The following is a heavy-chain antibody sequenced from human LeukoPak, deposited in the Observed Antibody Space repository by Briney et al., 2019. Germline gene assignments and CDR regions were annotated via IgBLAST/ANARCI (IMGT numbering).Heavy chain of an antibody. CDR3: ARHYLVTRGWFDP. D-gene: IGHD2-21*02. Sequence: SETLSLTCTVSGGSISSYYWSWIRQPPGKGLEWIGYIYYSGSTNYNPSLKSRVTISVDTSKNQFSLKLSSVTAADTAVYYCARHYLVTRGWFDPWGQGTLVTVSS. CDR1: GGSISSYY. V-gene: IGHV4-59*08. CDR2: IYYSGST. J-gene: IGHJ5*02.